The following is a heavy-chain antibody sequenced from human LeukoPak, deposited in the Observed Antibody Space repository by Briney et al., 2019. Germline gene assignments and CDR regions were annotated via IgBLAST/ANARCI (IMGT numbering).Heavy chain of an antibody. CDR3: ARGVSKPGGGFDY. V-gene: IGHV3-48*01. Sequence: PGGSLRLSCAASGFTFSSYSMNWVRQAPGKGLEWVSYISSSSSTIYYADSVKGRFTISRDNAKNSLYLQMNSLRAEDTAVYYCARGVSKPGGGFDYWGQGTLVTVSS. CDR1: GFTFSSYS. CDR2: ISSSSSTI. J-gene: IGHJ4*02. D-gene: IGHD3-16*01.